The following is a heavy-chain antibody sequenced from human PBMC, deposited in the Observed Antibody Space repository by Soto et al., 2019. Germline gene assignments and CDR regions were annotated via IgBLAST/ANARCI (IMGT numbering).Heavy chain of an antibody. V-gene: IGHV3-11*01. CDR3: ARVTNIVDHNRALSWFDP. Sequence: GGSLRLSCAASGFTFSDYYMSWIRQAPGKGLEWVSYISSSGSTIYYADSVKGRFTISRDNAKNSLYLQMNSLRAEDTAVYYCARVTNIVDHNRALSWFDPWGQGTLVTVSS. D-gene: IGHD5-12*01. CDR2: ISSSGSTI. J-gene: IGHJ5*02. CDR1: GFTFSDYY.